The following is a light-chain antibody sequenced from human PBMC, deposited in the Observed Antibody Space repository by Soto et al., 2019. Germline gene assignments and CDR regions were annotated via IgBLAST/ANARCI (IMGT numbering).Light chain of an antibody. Sequence: EIVMTQSPATLSVFPGERATLSCRASQSVSSNLAWYQQKPGQAPRLLIYGAFTRATGIPATFSGTGSGTYFTLTISSLQSEDFAVYYCQQYNNWPRTFGQGTKVEIK. CDR2: GAF. J-gene: IGKJ1*01. CDR3: QQYNNWPRT. V-gene: IGKV3-15*01. CDR1: QSVSSN.